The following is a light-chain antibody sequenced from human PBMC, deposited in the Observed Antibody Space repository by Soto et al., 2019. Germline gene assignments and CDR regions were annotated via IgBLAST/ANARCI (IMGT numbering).Light chain of an antibody. CDR2: TNN. CDR1: SSNIGSNP. CDR3: AAWDDSLNGVV. Sequence: QTVVTQPPSASGTTGQRVTISCSGGSSNIGSNPVNWFQQLPGTAPKLLIYTNNQRPSGVTDRFSDSKSGTSASLAISGLQSEDQADYYCAAWDDSLNGVVFGGGTKLTVL. V-gene: IGLV1-44*01. J-gene: IGLJ2*01.